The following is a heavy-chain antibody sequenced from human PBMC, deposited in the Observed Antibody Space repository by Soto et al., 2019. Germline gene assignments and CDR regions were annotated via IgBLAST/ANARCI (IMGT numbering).Heavy chain of an antibody. V-gene: IGHV1-18*01. CDR2: ISAYNGNT. CDR1: GYTFTSYG. D-gene: IGHD5-18*01. CDR3: ARSRNVDTAMVYYYYMYG. J-gene: IGHJ6*03. Sequence: ASVKVSCKASGYTFTSYGSSWVRQAPGQGLEWMGWISAYNGNTNYAQKLQGRVTMTTDTSTSTAYMELRSLRSDDTAVYYCARSRNVDTAMVYYYYMYGCGKGTTVTVSS.